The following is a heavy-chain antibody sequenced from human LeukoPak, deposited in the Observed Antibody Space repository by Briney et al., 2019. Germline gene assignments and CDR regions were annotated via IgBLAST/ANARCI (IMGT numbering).Heavy chain of an antibody. CDR3: AKDEYSGYVGWFDP. CDR1: GFTFSSYA. CDR2: ISGSGGST. Sequence: PGGSLRLSCAASGFTFSSYAMGWVRQAPGKGLEWVSAISGSGGSTYYADSVKGRFTISRDNSKNTLYLQMNSLRAEDTAVYYCAKDEYSGYVGWFDPWGQGTLVTVSS. D-gene: IGHD5-12*01. V-gene: IGHV3-23*01. J-gene: IGHJ5*02.